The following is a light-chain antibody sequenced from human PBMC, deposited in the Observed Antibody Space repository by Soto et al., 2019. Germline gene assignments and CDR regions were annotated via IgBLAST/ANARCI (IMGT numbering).Light chain of an antibody. Sequence: SYELTQPPSVSVAPGKTARITCGGNNIGSKSVHWYQQKPGQAPVLVIYYDSDRPSGIPERFSGSNSGNTATLTISRVEAGDEADYYRQGWDSGSDHHDGFGTGTKVTVL. J-gene: IGLJ1*01. V-gene: IGLV3-21*04. CDR1: NIGSKS. CDR3: QGWDSGSDHHDG. CDR2: YDS.